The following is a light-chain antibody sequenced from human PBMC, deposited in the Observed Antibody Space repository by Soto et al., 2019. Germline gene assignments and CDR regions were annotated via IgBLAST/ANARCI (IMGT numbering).Light chain of an antibody. CDR3: QQYSSNSA. V-gene: IGKV1-5*03. CDR2: KAS. J-gene: IGKJ3*01. CDR1: QSIGSW. Sequence: DLQMTQSPSALSASVGDSVTITCRASQSIGSWLAWYQQKPGKVPKLLVYKASSLESGVPSRFSGSGSGTEFSLTISSLQPDDSATYYCQQYSSNSAFGPGTKVDIK.